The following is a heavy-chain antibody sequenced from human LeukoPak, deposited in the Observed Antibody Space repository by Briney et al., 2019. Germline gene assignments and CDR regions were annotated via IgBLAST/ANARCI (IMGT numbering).Heavy chain of an antibody. CDR2: IYYSGRT. D-gene: IGHD6-13*01. V-gene: IGHV4-59*01. J-gene: IGHJ6*03. Sequence: SETLSLTCTVSGGSISSYYWSWIRQPPGKGLEWVGYIYYSGRTNYNPSLNSRVTISRDTSKNHFSLELSSVTAADTAVYFCARGRVLSSSWYSTYYYYFYMDVWGKGTTVTVSS. CDR1: GGSISSYY. CDR3: ARGRVLSSSWYSTYYYYFYMDV.